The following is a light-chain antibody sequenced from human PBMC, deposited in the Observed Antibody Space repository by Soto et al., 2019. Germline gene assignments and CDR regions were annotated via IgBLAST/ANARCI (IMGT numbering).Light chain of an antibody. J-gene: IGLJ3*02. CDR1: TSDIGAYKF. V-gene: IGLV2-14*01. CDR3: TSYTLSSRL. Sequence: QSALPQPASVSGAPGQTITISCTGSTSDIGAYKFVSWYQQHPGKAPRLIIYEVSVRPSGISNRFSGSKSGNTASLSISGLQDDDEAHYYDTSYTLSSRLFGGGSK. CDR2: EVS.